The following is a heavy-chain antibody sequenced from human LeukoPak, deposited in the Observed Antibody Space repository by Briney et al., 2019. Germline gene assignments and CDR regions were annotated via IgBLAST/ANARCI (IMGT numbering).Heavy chain of an antibody. V-gene: IGHV3-21*01. CDR1: GFTFSSYS. D-gene: IGHD5-24*01. CDR3: ARAEMTTITYPDY. CDR2: ISSSSSYI. J-gene: IGHJ4*02. Sequence: KSGGSLRLSCAASGFTFSSYSMNWVRQAPGKGLEWVSSISSSSSYIYYADSVRGRFTMSRDNAKNSLYLQMNSLRAEDTAVYYCARAEMTTITYPDYWGQGTPVTVSS.